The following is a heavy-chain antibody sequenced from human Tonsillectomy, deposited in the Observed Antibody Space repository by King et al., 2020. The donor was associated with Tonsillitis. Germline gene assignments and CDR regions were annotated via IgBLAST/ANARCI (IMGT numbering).Heavy chain of an antibody. D-gene: IGHD1-1*01. CDR1: GFTFSSFW. CDR3: ARVSWTPDY. J-gene: IGHJ4*02. Sequence: VQLVESGGGLVQPGGSLRLSCAASGFTFSSFWMSWVRQAPGKGLEWVATIKQDGTEKYYLDSVKGQFTISRDNDKNSLYLQMNSLRAEDTAVYYCARVSWTPDYWGQGTLVTVSS. V-gene: IGHV3-7*01. CDR2: IKQDGTEK.